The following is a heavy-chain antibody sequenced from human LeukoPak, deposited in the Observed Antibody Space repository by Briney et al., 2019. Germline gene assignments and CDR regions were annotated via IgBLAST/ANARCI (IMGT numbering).Heavy chain of an antibody. CDR2: IYYSGRT. J-gene: IGHJ6*03. CDR3: ASVRRGFGESSKYYSYYDLDV. CDR1: GGSISSSSYY. Sequence: SETLSLTCTVSGGSISSSSYYWGWIRHPPGKGLEWMANIYYSGRTYYNPSLKRRVTISADTSKNHSSLKLSAVTAADTAVYYCASVRRGFGESSKYYSYYDLDVWGNGTTVPIS. D-gene: IGHD3-10*01. V-gene: IGHV4-39*01.